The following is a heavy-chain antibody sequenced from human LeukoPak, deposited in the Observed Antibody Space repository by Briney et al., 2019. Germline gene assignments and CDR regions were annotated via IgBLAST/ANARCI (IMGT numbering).Heavy chain of an antibody. Sequence: SETLSLTCTVSGGSISSYYWSWIRQPAGKGLEWIGSIYHSGSTYYNPSLKSRVTISVDTSKNQFSLKLSSVTAADTAVYYCARGRNAMGNWFDPWGQGTLVTVS. CDR1: GGSISSYY. J-gene: IGHJ5*02. CDR3: ARGRNAMGNWFDP. D-gene: IGHD5-18*01. CDR2: IYHSGST. V-gene: IGHV4-4*07.